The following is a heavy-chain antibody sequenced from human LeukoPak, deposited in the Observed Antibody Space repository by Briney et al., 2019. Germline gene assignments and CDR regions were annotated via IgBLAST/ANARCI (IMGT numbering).Heavy chain of an antibody. Sequence: SETLSLTCAAYGGSFSDYYWNWIRQPPGKGLEWIGEINHSGGTNYNPSPKSRVTMSVDTSKNQFSLKLSSVTAADTAVYYCARGTISMTSDHIDYWGQGTLVTVSS. V-gene: IGHV4-34*01. CDR2: INHSGGT. J-gene: IGHJ4*02. D-gene: IGHD3-22*01. CDR3: ARGTISMTSDHIDY. CDR1: GGSFSDYY.